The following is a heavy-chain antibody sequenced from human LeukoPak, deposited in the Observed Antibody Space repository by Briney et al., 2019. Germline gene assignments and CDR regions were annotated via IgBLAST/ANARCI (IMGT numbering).Heavy chain of an antibody. D-gene: IGHD3-10*01. V-gene: IGHV1-8*03. CDR3: ARWGSIRGSLYYYYYYMDV. J-gene: IGHJ6*03. CDR1: GYSFTGHY. Sequence: ASVKVSCKASGYSFTGHYMHWVRQATGQGLEWMGWMNSNSGNTGYAQKFQGRVTITRNTSISTAYMELSSLRSEDTAVYYCARWGSIRGSLYYYYYYMDVWGKGTTVTVSS. CDR2: MNSNSGNT.